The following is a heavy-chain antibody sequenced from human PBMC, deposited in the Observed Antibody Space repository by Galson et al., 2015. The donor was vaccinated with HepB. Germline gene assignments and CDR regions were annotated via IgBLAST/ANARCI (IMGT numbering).Heavy chain of an antibody. Sequence: SETLSLTCTVSGGSISSSSYYWGWIRQPPGKGLEWIGSIYYTGSTYYNPSLKSRVTISVDTSKNQFSLKLTSVTAADTAGYYCAKEGKPYYYDSSGYLNWFDPWGQGTLVTVSS. J-gene: IGHJ5*02. D-gene: IGHD3-22*01. CDR3: AKEGKPYYYDSSGYLNWFDP. CDR2: IYYTGST. CDR1: GGSISSSSYY. V-gene: IGHV4-39*07.